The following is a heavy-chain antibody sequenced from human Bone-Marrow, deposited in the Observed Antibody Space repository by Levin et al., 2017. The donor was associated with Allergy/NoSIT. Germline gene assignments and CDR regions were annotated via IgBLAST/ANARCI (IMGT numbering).Heavy chain of an antibody. CDR2: ISATGFNT. CDR1: GFTFRSYA. D-gene: IGHD2-2*02. J-gene: IGHJ4*02. Sequence: GGSLRLSCAASGFTFRSYAMNWVRQAPGKGLEWVSTISATGFNTYYADSVKGRFTISRDNSENTLYLQMNSLRADDTALYYCAKGGRSPFGPRAAPIPSFEYWGQGALVTVSS. V-gene: IGHV3-23*01. CDR3: AKGGRSPFGPRAAPIPSFEY.